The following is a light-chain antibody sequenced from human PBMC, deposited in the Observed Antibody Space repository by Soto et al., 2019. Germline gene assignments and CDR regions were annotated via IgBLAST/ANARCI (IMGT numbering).Light chain of an antibody. CDR1: QGINRW. V-gene: IGKV1D-16*01. J-gene: IGKJ1*01. CDR2: DAS. Sequence: DIQMTQSPSSVSASVGDRVTITCRASQGINRWLAWYQQKPGKAPKLLIYDASSLQSGVPSRFSGSGSGTDFTLTISSLQPDDFATYYCQHYNSYSEAFGQGTKVDIK. CDR3: QHYNSYSEA.